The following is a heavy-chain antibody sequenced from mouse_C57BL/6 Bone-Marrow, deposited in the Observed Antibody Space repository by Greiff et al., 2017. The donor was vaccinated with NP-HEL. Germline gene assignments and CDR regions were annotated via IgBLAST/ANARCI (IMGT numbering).Heavy chain of an antibody. D-gene: IGHD2-1*01. CDR3: ARDSYGNYCLFDY. CDR2: IDPSDSYT. J-gene: IGHJ2*01. CDR1: GYTFTSYW. V-gene: IGHV1-69*01. Sequence: QVQLQQPGAELVMPGASVKLSCKASGYTFTSYWMHWVKQRPGQGLEWIGEIDPSDSYTKYNQKFKGKSTLTVDKSSSTAYMQLSSLTSEDSAVYYCARDSYGNYCLFDYWGQGTTLTVSS.